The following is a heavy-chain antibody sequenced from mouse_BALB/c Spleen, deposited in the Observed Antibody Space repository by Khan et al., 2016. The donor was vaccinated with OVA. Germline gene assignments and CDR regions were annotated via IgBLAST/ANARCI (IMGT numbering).Heavy chain of an antibody. CDR2: ISYSGNT. CDR3: ARVYGGYFDY. D-gene: IGHD1-1*01. Sequence: VQLKQSGPGLVKPSQSLSLTCTVTGYSITSDYAWNWIRQFPGNKLEWMGFISYSGNTKYNPSLKSRISITRDKSKNQFFLQLNSVTTEDTATYYCARVYGGYFDYWGQGTTLTVSS. V-gene: IGHV3-2*02. CDR1: GYSITSDYA. J-gene: IGHJ2*01.